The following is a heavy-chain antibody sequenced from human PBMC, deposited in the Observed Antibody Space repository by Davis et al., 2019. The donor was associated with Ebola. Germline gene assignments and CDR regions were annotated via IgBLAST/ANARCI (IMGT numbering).Heavy chain of an antibody. V-gene: IGHV4-59*08. CDR2: IYYSGST. Sequence: SETLSLTCTVSGGSISHYYWSWIRQPPGKGLEWIGYIYYSGSTNSNPSLKSRVTISVDTSKNQFSLKLSSVTAADTAVYYCARLVVGASGWAYGMDVWGQGTTVTVSS. D-gene: IGHD1-26*01. CDR1: GGSISHYY. J-gene: IGHJ6*02. CDR3: ARLVVGASGWAYGMDV.